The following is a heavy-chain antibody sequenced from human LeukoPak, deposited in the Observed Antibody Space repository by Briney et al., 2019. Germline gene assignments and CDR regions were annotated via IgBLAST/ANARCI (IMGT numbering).Heavy chain of an antibody. CDR3: AREERFSYNWFDP. V-gene: IGHV4-61*02. CDR2: IYTSGST. D-gene: IGHD3-3*01. CDR1: GGSISSGSYY. J-gene: IGHJ5*02. Sequence: SQTLSLTCTVSGGSISSGSYYWSWIRQPAGKGLEWIGRIYTSGSTDYNPSLKSRVTILLDTSKNQCSLKLSSVTAADTAVYYCAREERFSYNWFDPWGQGTLVTVSS.